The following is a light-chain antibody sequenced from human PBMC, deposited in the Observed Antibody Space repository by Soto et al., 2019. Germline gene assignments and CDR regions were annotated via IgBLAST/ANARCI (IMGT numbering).Light chain of an antibody. CDR1: NSDVGGYNY. Sequence: QTVLTQPASVSGSPGQSITISCTGSNSDVGGYNYVSWYQQHPGKAPKLMIYEVSNRPSGVSNRFSGSKSGNTASLTISGLQAEDEADYSCSSYTSSSTHYVFGTGTKVTVL. CDR2: EVS. V-gene: IGLV2-14*01. J-gene: IGLJ1*01. CDR3: SSYTSSSTHYV.